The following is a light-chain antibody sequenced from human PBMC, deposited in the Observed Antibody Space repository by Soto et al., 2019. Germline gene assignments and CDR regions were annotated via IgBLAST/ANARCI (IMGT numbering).Light chain of an antibody. CDR2: DAS. CDR3: LQDYSFPRT. CDR1: QSISSC. V-gene: IGKV1-5*01. Sequence: DIQMTHSPATLSASFGDRVTITWSASQSISSCLAWYQQKPGKAPKLLIYDASSLESGVPSRFSGSGSGTDFTLTISSLQTEDFATYYCLQDYSFPRTFGGGTKVDIK. J-gene: IGKJ4*01.